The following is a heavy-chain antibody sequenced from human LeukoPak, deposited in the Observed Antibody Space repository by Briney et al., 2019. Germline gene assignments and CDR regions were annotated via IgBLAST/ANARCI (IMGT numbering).Heavy chain of an antibody. CDR2: IYYSGST. CDR3: ARHGGHDLVYFDN. CDR1: GGSISSRNYC. V-gene: IGHV4-39*01. D-gene: IGHD5-12*01. J-gene: IGHJ4*02. Sequence: SETLSLTCSVSGGSISSRNYCWGWIRQPPGKGLEWIGSIYYSGSTYYNPSLKSRGAISLDTSKNQFSLKLSSMTAADTAVYYCARHGGHDLVYFDNWGQGTLVTVSS.